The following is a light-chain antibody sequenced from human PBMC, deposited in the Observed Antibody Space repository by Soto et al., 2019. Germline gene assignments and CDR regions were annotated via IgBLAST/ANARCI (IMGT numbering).Light chain of an antibody. Sequence: DIQMTQSPSTLSASVGERVTITCRASQTINTWLAWYHHKPGKAPKLLIYDASTLQTGVPSRFSGYSSGTEFTLTISSLQPDDLATYFCQQYHSFSPEGLTFGGGTKVEL. CDR3: QQYHSFSPEGLT. J-gene: IGKJ4*01. V-gene: IGKV1-5*01. CDR1: QTINTW. CDR2: DAS.